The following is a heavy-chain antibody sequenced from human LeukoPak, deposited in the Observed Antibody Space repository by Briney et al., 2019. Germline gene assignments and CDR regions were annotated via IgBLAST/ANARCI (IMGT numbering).Heavy chain of an antibody. CDR3: AKEMKPWMHFDY. V-gene: IGHV3-30*18. CDR2: ISHDGSNT. J-gene: IGHJ4*02. CDR1: GFTYSRSA. D-gene: IGHD5-12*01. Sequence: GGSLRLSCAASGFTYSRSAVHWVRQAPGKGLEWVAVISHDGSNTDYTDSVKGRFTISRDNSKNTLYLQMNSLRAEDTAVYYCAKEMKPWMHFDYWGQGTLVTVSS.